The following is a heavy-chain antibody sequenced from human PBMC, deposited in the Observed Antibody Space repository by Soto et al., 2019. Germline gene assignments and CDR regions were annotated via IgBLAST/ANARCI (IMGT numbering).Heavy chain of an antibody. D-gene: IGHD2-15*01. CDR1: GYTFTSYY. Sequence: QVQLVQSGAEVKKPGASVKVSCKASGYTFTSYYMHWVRQAPGQGLEWMGIINPSGGSTSYAQKFQGRVTMTRDTSTSTVYMELSSLRSEDTAVYYCARDRVDDCSGGSCYSNAFDIWGQGPMVTVSS. CDR3: ARDRVDDCSGGSCYSNAFDI. CDR2: INPSGGST. J-gene: IGHJ3*02. V-gene: IGHV1-46*03.